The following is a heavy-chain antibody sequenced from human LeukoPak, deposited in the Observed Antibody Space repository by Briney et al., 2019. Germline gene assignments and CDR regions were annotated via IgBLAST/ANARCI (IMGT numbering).Heavy chain of an antibody. J-gene: IGHJ4*02. D-gene: IGHD3-16*02. CDR2: ISYDGSNK. CDR3: ARERVITFGGVIVIPLDY. CDR1: GFTFSSYA. Sequence: GGSLRLSCAASGFTFSSYAMHWVRQAPGKGLEWVAVISYDGSNKYYADSVKGRFTISRDNSKNTLYLQMNSLRAEDTAVYYCARERVITFGGVIVIPLDYWGQGTLVTVSS. V-gene: IGHV3-30-3*01.